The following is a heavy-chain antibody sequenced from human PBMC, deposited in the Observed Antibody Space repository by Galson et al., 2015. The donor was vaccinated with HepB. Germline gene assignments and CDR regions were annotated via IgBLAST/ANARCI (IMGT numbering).Heavy chain of an antibody. CDR1: GFTFSSYS. CDR2: ISSSSSTI. CDR3: ARVMNSSWYFCDY. D-gene: IGHD6-13*01. V-gene: IGHV3-48*04. J-gene: IGHJ4*02. Sequence: SLRLSCAASGFTFSSYSMNWVRQAPGKGLEWVSYISSSSSTIYYADSVKGRFTISRDNAKNSLYLQMNSLRAEDTAVYYCARVMNSSWYFCDYWGQGTLVTVSS.